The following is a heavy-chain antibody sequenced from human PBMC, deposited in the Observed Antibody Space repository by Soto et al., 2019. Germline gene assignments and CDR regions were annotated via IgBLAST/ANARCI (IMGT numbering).Heavy chain of an antibody. Sequence: SVKVSCKASGGTFSSYAISWVRQAPGQGLEWMGGIIPIFGTANYAQKFQGRATITADEATSTAYMELSSLRSEDTAVYYCAREFYGYSYGYFDCWGQGTLVTVSS. D-gene: IGHD5-18*01. CDR1: GGTFSSYA. CDR2: IIPIFGTA. V-gene: IGHV1-69*13. J-gene: IGHJ4*02. CDR3: AREFYGYSYGYFDC.